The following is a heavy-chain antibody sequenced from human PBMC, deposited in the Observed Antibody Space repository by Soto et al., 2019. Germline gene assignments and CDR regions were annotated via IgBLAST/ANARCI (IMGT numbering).Heavy chain of an antibody. V-gene: IGHV3-11*01. D-gene: IGHD6-19*01. Sequence: GGSLRLSCAASGFTFSDYYMSWIRQAPGKGLEWVSYISSSGSTIYYADSVKGRFTISRDNAKNSLYLQMNSLRAEDTAVYYCARQLAVAEDAFDIWGQGTMVTVSS. CDR3: ARQLAVAEDAFDI. CDR1: GFTFSDYY. CDR2: ISSSGSTI. J-gene: IGHJ3*02.